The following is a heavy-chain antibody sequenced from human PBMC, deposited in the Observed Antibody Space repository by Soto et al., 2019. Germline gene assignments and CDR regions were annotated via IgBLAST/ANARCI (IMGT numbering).Heavy chain of an antibody. CDR3: APIAAVGAAS. J-gene: IGHJ4*02. D-gene: IGHD6-13*01. CDR2: IIPIFGTA. CDR1: GGTFSSYA. Sequence: GASVKVSCKASGGTFSSYAISWVRQAPGQGLEWMGGIIPIFGTAIYAQKFQGRVTMTEDTSTDTAYMELSSLRSEDTAVYYCAPIAAVGAASWGQGTLVTVSS. V-gene: IGHV1-69*06.